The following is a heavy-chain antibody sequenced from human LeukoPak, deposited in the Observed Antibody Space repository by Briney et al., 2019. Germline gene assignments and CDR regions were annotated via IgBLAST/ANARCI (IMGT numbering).Heavy chain of an antibody. J-gene: IGHJ6*03. Sequence: SETLSLTCTVAGGSISSGSYYWSWIRQPAWNGLEWIGRIYTSGSTNYNPSLKRRVNISVDTSKIQFSLKLNSVTAADTAVYYCARDFRYCSSTSCHYYMDVWGKGTTVTVSS. D-gene: IGHD2-2*01. CDR3: ARDFRYCSSTSCHYYMDV. CDR2: IYTSGST. V-gene: IGHV4-61*02. CDR1: GGSISSGSYY.